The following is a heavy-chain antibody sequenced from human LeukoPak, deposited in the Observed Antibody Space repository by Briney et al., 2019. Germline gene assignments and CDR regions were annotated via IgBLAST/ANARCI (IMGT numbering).Heavy chain of an antibody. Sequence: SETLSLTCTVSGGSISSYYWSWIRQPAGKGLEWIGRIYTSGSTNYNPSLKSRVTMSVDTSKNQFSLKLSSVTAADTAVYYCARGGAAAGHYYYYYYYMDVWGKGTTVTISS. CDR3: ARGGAAAGHYYYYYYYMDV. CDR2: IYTSGST. CDR1: GGSISSYY. V-gene: IGHV4-4*07. D-gene: IGHD6-13*01. J-gene: IGHJ6*03.